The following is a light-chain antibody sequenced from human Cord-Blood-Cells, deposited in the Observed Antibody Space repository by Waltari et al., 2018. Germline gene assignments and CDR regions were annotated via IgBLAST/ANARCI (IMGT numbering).Light chain of an antibody. CDR1: QGISTY. CDR2: AAS. V-gene: IGKV1-27*01. J-gene: IGKJ4*01. CDR3: QKYNSDPLT. Sequence: DIQMTQSPSSLSASVGDRVTITFRASQGISTYLAWYQQKPGEVPKLLIYAASTLQSGVPSRFSGTRSGTDLTLTISSLQPEDVATYSCQKYNSDPLTFGGGTKVEIK.